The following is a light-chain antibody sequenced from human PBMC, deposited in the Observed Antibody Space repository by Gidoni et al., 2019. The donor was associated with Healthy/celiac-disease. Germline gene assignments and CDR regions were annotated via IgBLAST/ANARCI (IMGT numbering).Light chain of an antibody. CDR1: QSVSSY. J-gene: IGKJ1*01. CDR2: DAS. V-gene: IGKV3-11*01. CDR3: QQRSNWPPWT. Sequence: EIVLPQSPATLSLSPGERATLSCRASQSVSSYLAWYQQNPGQAPRLLIYDASNRATGIPARFSGSGSGTDFTLTISSLEPEDFAVYYCQQRSNWPPWTFXXXTKVEIK.